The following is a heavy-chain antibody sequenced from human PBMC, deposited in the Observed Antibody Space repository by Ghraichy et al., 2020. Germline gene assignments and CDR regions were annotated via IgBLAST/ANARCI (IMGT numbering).Heavy chain of an antibody. CDR2: IYYSGST. J-gene: IGHJ4*02. D-gene: IGHD3-3*01. V-gene: IGHV4-39*02. CDR3: AREGQRFFEWLPTYHDY. CDR1: GGSISSSSYY. Sequence: SETLSLTCTVSGGSISSSSYYWGWIRQPPGKGLEWIGSIYYSGSTYYNPSLKSRVTISVDTSKNQFSLKLSSVTAADTAVYYCAREGQRFFEWLPTYHDYWGQGTLVTVSS.